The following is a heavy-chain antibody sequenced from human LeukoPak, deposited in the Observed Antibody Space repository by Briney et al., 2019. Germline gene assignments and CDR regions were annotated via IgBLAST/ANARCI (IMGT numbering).Heavy chain of an antibody. Sequence: SETLSLTCTVSGYSISSDYYWSWIRQPPGKGLEWIGYIYYSGSTNYNPSLKSRVTISVDTSKNQFSLKLSSVTAADTAVYYCARGSSWYTLKTYYFDYWGQGTLVTVSS. J-gene: IGHJ4*02. CDR2: IYYSGST. D-gene: IGHD6-13*01. V-gene: IGHV4-61*01. CDR1: GYSISSDYY. CDR3: ARGSSWYTLKTYYFDY.